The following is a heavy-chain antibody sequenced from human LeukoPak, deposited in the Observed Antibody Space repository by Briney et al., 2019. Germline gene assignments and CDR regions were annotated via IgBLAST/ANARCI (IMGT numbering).Heavy chain of an antibody. V-gene: IGHV4-59*08. Sequence: SETLSLTCTVSGGSISSYYWSWIRQPPGKGLEWIGYIYYSGSTNYNPSLKSRATISVDTSKNQFSLKLSSVTAADTAVYYCARFTSRRNFDYWGQGTLVTVSS. CDR1: GGSISSYY. CDR2: IYYSGST. J-gene: IGHJ4*02. CDR3: ARFTSRRNFDY. D-gene: IGHD3-3*01.